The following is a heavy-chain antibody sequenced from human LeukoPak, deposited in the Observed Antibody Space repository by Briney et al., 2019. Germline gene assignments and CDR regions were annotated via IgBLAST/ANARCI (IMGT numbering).Heavy chain of an antibody. CDR2: IYSGGST. V-gene: IGHV3-66*01. CDR3: AKVRLWELTPFAFDY. D-gene: IGHD1-26*01. Sequence: GGSLRLSCAASGFTVSSNYMSWVRQAPGKGLEWVSVIYSGGSTYYADSVKGRFTISRDNSKNTLYLQMNSLRAEDTAVYYCAKVRLWELTPFAFDYWGQGTLVTVSS. CDR1: GFTVSSNY. J-gene: IGHJ4*02.